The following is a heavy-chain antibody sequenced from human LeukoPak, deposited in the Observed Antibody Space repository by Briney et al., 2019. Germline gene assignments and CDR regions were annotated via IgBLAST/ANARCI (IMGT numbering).Heavy chain of an antibody. CDR2: IDPNSGDT. V-gene: IGHV1-2*02. Sequence: GASVKVSCKASGYSFTGYFIHWVRQAPGQGLEWMGWIDPNSGDTKYAQKFQGRVSMPRDTSTRTAYMELSRLRSDDTAVYFCARSGSTGYSLDYWGQGTLVTVSS. CDR1: GYSFTGYF. CDR3: ARSGSTGYSLDY. D-gene: IGHD3-22*01. J-gene: IGHJ4*02.